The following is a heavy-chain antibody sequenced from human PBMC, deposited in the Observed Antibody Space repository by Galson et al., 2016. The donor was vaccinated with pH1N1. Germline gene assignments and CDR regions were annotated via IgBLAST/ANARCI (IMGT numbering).Heavy chain of an antibody. J-gene: IGHJ6*02. D-gene: IGHD4-17*01. V-gene: IGHV3-30*18. CDR3: AKSPLFDGDYVGMDV. Sequence: SLRLSCAASGFTLSSYGMHWVRQAPGKGLEWVAVISYDGSNKYYADSVKGRVTISRDNSKNTLYLQMNSLRAEDTAVYYCAKSPLFDGDYVGMDVWGQGTTVTVSS. CDR1: GFTLSSYG. CDR2: ISYDGSNK.